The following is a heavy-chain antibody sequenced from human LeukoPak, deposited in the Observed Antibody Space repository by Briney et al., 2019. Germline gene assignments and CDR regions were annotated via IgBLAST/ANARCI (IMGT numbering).Heavy chain of an antibody. Sequence: GGSLRLSCAASGFTFSVYCMHWGRQAPGRGLVWVSLINSDGSSTSYADSVKGRFTISRDNAKNRLYLQMNSLRDEDTAVYYCARGKAVAGTFSWFDPWGQGTLVTVSS. CDR2: INSDGSST. V-gene: IGHV3-74*01. J-gene: IGHJ5*02. D-gene: IGHD6-19*01. CDR3: ARGKAVAGTFSWFDP. CDR1: GFTFSVYC.